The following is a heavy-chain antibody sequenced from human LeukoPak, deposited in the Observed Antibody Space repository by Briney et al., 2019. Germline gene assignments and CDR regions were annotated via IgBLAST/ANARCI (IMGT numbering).Heavy chain of an antibody. CDR2: IKPDGSEK. CDR1: GFTFSTYW. J-gene: IGHJ4*02. V-gene: IGHV3-7*03. Sequence: GGSLRLSCAASGFTFSTYWMTWVRQAPRKGQEWVAIIKPDGSEKYYVDSVKGRFTISRDNAENSLFLQMNGLRPEDTAVFYCARGQYTDGLSYWGQGTLVTVSS. CDR3: ARGQYTDGLSY. D-gene: IGHD5-24*01.